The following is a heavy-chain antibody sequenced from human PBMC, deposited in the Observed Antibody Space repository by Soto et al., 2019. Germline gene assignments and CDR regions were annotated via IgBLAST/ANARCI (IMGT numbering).Heavy chain of an antibody. CDR1: GDSVSSTSAA. J-gene: IGHJ6*02. CDR2: PYYRSKWYN. Sequence: SQRLSVTCALSGDSVSSTSAAWHWIRQFPSSGIEWRGRPYYRSKWYNDYAGSVKSRITINPDTSKNQFSLQLNSVTPEDTAVYYCARDGLRYYYYGMDVWGQGTTGTAS. V-gene: IGHV6-1*01. CDR3: ARDGLRYYYYGMDV. D-gene: IGHD5-12*01.